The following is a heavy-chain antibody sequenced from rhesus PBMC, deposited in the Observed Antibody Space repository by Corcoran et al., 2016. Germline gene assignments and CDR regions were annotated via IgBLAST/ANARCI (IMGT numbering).Heavy chain of an antibody. CDR3: TRFDY. CDR1: VSTLGLFG. J-gene: IGHJ4*01. V-gene: IGHV3-54*02. CDR2: ISSDGSNK. Sequence: VQLVASWGGLVQPGGSMSLYCAASVSTLGLFGVTWVRQATGEGLEWVAVISSDGSNKNHADSVSDRFTVSRDNSKNVLYLQMSTLKLEDTAVYYCTRFDYWGQGVLVTVSS.